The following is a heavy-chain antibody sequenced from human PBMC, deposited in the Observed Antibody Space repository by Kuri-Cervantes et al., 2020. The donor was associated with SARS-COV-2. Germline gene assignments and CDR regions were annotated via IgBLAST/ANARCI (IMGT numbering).Heavy chain of an antibody. J-gene: IGHJ6*02. CDR3: ARGLIGLVPAPVLGLGPFYSYFNMDV. D-gene: IGHD2-2*01. Sequence: SETLSLTCAVYGGSFSDYQWNWVRQAPGKGLERIGEINHSGGTNYNSSLKSRVTISVDTSKNQISLKVASVTAADTAVYYCARGLIGLVPAPVLGLGPFYSYFNMDVWGQGTTVTVSS. CDR1: GGSFSDYQ. V-gene: IGHV4-34*01. CDR2: INHSGGT.